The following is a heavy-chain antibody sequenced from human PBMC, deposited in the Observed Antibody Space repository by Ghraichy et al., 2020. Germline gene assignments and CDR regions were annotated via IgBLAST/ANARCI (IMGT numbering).Heavy chain of an antibody. Sequence: SETLSLTCTVSGGSISSYYWSWIRQPPGKGLEWIGYIYYSGSTNYNPSLKSRVTISVDTSKNQFSLKLSSVTAVDTAVYYCARAGKLSIAAALYAFDIWGQGRMVTVSS. CDR2: IYYSGST. D-gene: IGHD6-13*01. V-gene: IGHV4-59*01. J-gene: IGHJ3*02. CDR1: GGSISSYY. CDR3: ARAGKLSIAAALYAFDI.